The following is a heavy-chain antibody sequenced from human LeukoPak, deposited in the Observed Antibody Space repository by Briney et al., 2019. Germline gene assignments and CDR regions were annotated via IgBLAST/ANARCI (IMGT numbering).Heavy chain of an antibody. Sequence: SETLSLTCTVSGGSISSSTYFWGWIRQPPGKGLEWIGSIYYYSGSTYYNPSLKSRVTISVDTSKNQFSLRLSSVTAADTAVYYCARAGVAFDYWGQGTLVTVSS. CDR3: ARAGVAFDY. J-gene: IGHJ4*02. CDR2: IYYYSGST. V-gene: IGHV4-39*07. CDR1: GGSISSSTYF. D-gene: IGHD2-15*01.